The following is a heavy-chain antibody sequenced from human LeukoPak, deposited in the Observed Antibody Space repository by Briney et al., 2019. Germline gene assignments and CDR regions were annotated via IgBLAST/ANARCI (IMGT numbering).Heavy chain of an antibody. CDR3: ARDGAMGATDAENYFDY. J-gene: IGHJ4*02. CDR1: GDSVSSNSAA. V-gene: IGHV6-1*01. Sequence: SQTLSLTCAISGDSVSSNSAAWNWIRQSPSRGLEWLGRTYYRSKWYNDYAVSVKSRITINPDTSKNQFSLQLNSVTPEDTVVYYCARDGAMGATDAENYFDYWGQGTLDTVSS. D-gene: IGHD1-26*01. CDR2: TYYRSKWYN.